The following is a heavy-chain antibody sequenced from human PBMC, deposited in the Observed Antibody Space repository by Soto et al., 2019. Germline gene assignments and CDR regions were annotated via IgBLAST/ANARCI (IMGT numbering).Heavy chain of an antibody. J-gene: IGHJ4*02. D-gene: IGHD1-7*01. CDR3: AHRRIGVSQWNYGDFDY. V-gene: IGHV2-5*02. CDR1: GFSLSTSGVG. Sequence: QITLKESGPTLVKPTQTLTLTCTFSGFSLSTSGVGVGWIRQPPGKALEGLVIIYWDDDKRYSPSLRGRLTITKDTSKKHVVLTMTNVDPEDTATYFCAHRRIGVSQWNYGDFDYWGQGILVTVSS. CDR2: IYWDDDK.